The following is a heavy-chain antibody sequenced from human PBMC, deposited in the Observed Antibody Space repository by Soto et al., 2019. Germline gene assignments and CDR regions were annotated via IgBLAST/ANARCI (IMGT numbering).Heavy chain of an antibody. Sequence: PKETLSRTCSVPSASRSRSTYYWSWIRQPPGRGPEWIGSIYYSGNTYYKPSLKSRVSISIDTSRNQFSLKLTSVTAADTGVYYRASSSPFHYWGPGILVTVSS. V-gene: IGHV4-39*01. CDR1: SASRSRSTYY. CDR2: IYYSGNT. J-gene: IGHJ4*02. CDR3: ASSSPFHY. D-gene: IGHD6-6*01.